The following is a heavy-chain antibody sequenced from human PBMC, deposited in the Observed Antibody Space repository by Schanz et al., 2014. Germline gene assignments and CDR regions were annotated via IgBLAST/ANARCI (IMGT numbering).Heavy chain of an antibody. J-gene: IGHJ4*02. CDR2: VNPSVRGT. Sequence: QVQLLQSGAEVKKPGASMKVSCKASGYTFTTYYMLWVRQAPGQGLEWMGIVNPSVRGTHFAREFQGRVTVTSDTSTSTVYMELSGLRSEDTAVYYCARDQSPYTNSSDVRYFDYWGQGSLVTVSS. D-gene: IGHD6-6*01. CDR3: ARDQSPYTNSSDVRYFDY. V-gene: IGHV1-46*01. CDR1: GYTFTTYY.